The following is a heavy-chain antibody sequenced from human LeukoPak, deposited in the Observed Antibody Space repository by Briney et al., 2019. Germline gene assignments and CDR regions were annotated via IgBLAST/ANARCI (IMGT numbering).Heavy chain of an antibody. CDR3: AKRPRDSTGYYLGAFDF. V-gene: IGHV3-23*01. D-gene: IGHD3-22*01. Sequence: GGFLRLSCAASGFTFSNYAMTWVRQAPGKGLEWVSGISASGGTTYYADSVRGRFTISRDNSKNTLFLQMNSLRAEDTAVYYCAKRPRDSTGYYLGAFDFWGLGTMVTVSS. CDR1: GFTFSNYA. CDR2: ISASGGTT. J-gene: IGHJ3*01.